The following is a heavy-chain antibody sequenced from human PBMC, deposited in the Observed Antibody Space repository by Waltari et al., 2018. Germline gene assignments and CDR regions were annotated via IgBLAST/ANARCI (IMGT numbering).Heavy chain of an antibody. D-gene: IGHD6-6*01. J-gene: IGHJ5*02. V-gene: IGHV4-39*07. Sequence: QLQLQESGPRLVKPSEILSLTCTDSGGSVSSSSYYWGWIRQPPGKGLEWIGSIYYTGNTFYNPSLKSRVTTSVDTSKNQFSLRLTSVTAADTAVYYCAREPSSSEGFDTWGQGILVTVSS. CDR2: IYYTGNT. CDR1: GGSVSSSSYY. CDR3: AREPSSSEGFDT.